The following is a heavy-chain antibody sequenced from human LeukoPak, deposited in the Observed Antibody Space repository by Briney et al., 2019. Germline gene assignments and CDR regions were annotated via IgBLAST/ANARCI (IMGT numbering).Heavy chain of an antibody. CDR2: INPSGGST. Sequence: ASVKVSCKASGYSFTSYYMHWVRQAPGQGLEWMGIINPSGGSTSYAQKFQGRVTMTRDTSTSTVYMELSSLRVEDTAVYYCASRSINWYRGNNWFDPWGQGTLVTVSS. V-gene: IGHV1-46*01. CDR3: ASRSINWYRGNNWFDP. J-gene: IGHJ5*02. D-gene: IGHD6-13*01. CDR1: GYSFTSYY.